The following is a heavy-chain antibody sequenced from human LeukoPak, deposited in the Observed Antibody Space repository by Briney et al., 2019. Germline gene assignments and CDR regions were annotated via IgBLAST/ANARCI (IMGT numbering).Heavy chain of an antibody. Sequence: QPGRSLRLSCAASGFTFDDYAMHWVRQAPGKGLEWVSGIRWNSGRIGYADSVKGRFTISRDNAKNSLYLQMNSLRAEDTALYYCAKGYGDYFSAFDYWGQGTLVTVSS. CDR1: GFTFDDYA. J-gene: IGHJ4*02. CDR2: IRWNSGRI. D-gene: IGHD4-17*01. CDR3: AKGYGDYFSAFDY. V-gene: IGHV3-9*01.